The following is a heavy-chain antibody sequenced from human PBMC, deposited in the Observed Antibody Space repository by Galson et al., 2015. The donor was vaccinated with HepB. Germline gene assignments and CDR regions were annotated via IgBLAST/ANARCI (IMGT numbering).Heavy chain of an antibody. CDR3: ARSGYYDFWSGYLSEDLNRGCYMDV. Sequence: SLRLSCAASGFTFSSYSMNWVRQAPGKGLEWVSSISSSSSYIYYADSVKGRFTISRDNAKNSLYLQMNSLRAEDTAVYYCARSGYYDFWSGYLSEDLNRGCYMDVWGKGTTVTVSS. D-gene: IGHD3-3*01. V-gene: IGHV3-21*01. CDR1: GFTFSSYS. J-gene: IGHJ6*03. CDR2: ISSSSSYI.